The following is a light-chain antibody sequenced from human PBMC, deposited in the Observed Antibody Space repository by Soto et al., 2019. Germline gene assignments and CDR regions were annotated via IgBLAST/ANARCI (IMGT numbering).Light chain of an antibody. CDR3: QHYSNWPPT. V-gene: IGKV3-15*01. CDR2: YAS. J-gene: IGKJ3*01. CDR1: ESVHRN. Sequence: EVVMTKSPATLSLSPGDRVTLSCRASESVHRNLSWYHQKPGQGPSLLIYYASIRDSGVPARFTGSGSGTEFTLTIRSLQSEDFGVYHCQHYSNWPPTFGPGTKVEIK.